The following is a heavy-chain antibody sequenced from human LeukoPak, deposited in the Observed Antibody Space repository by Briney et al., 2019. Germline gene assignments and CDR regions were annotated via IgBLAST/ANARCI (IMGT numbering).Heavy chain of an antibody. D-gene: IGHD5-18*01. V-gene: IGHV1-69*13. CDR3: ARDGLGAAMAFNCGMDV. CDR2: IIPIFGTA. CDR1: GGTFSSYA. J-gene: IGHJ6*02. Sequence: ASVKVSCTASGGTFSSYAISWVRQAPGQGLEWMGGIIPIFGTANYAQKFPGRVTITADESTSTAYMELSSLRSEDTAVYYCARDGLGAAMAFNCGMDVWGQGTTVTVSS.